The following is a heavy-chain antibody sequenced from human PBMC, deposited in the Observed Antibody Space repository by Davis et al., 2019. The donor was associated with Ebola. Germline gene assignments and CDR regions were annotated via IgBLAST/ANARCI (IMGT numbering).Heavy chain of an antibody. V-gene: IGHV3-23*01. CDR3: RANFDY. J-gene: IGHJ4*02. CDR1: GFTFSNYA. Sequence: GESLKISCAASGFTFSNYAMSWVRQAPGKGLEWVSSISGSGGSTYNADSVKGSFTVSRDNSKNTLHLQMNSLKTEDTAVYYCRANFDYWGQGTLVTVSS. CDR2: ISGSGGST.